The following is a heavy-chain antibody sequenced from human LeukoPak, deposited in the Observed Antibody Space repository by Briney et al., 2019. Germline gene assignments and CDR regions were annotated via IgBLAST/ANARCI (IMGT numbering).Heavy chain of an antibody. Sequence: GGSLRLSCAASGFTFSSYAMHWVRQAPGKGLEWVAVISYDGSNKYYADSVKGRFTISRDNSKNTLYLQMNGLRAEDTAVYYCVVGATTYAFDIWGQGTMVTVSS. CDR1: GFTFSSYA. J-gene: IGHJ3*02. CDR2: ISYDGSNK. CDR3: VVGATTYAFDI. V-gene: IGHV3-30-3*01. D-gene: IGHD1-26*01.